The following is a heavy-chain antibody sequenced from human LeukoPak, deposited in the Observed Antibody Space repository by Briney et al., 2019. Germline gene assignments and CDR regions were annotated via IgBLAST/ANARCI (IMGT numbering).Heavy chain of an antibody. CDR1: GGSISSYY. J-gene: IGHJ4*02. CDR2: IYYSGST. D-gene: IGHD4/OR15-4a*01. CDR3: AGTDLTGFDY. V-gene: IGHV4-59*01. Sequence: SETLSLTCTVSGGSISSYYWSWIRQPPGKGLEWIGYIYYSGSTNYNPSLKSRVTISVDTSKNQFSLKLSSVTAADTAVYYCAGTDLTGFDYWGQATLVTVSP.